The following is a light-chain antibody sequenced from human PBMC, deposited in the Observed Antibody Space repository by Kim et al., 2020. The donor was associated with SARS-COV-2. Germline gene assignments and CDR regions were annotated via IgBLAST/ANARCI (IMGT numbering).Light chain of an antibody. Sequence: PGQPVTISCTGTSSDVGKYKYVAWYQQHPGKAPKLIISEVSKRPAGVPDRFSGSKSGNTASLTISGLQAEDEADYYCCAYAGTYYIFGTGTKVTVL. J-gene: IGLJ1*01. V-gene: IGLV2-11*01. CDR2: EVS. CDR3: CAYAGTYYI. CDR1: SSDVGKYKY.